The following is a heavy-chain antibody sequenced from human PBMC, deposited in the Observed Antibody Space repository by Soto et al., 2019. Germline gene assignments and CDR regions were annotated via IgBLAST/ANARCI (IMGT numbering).Heavy chain of an antibody. CDR1: GFTFSSYA. Sequence: GGSLRLSCAASGFTFSSYAMRWVRQAPGKGLEWVAVISYDGSNKYYADSVKGRFTISRDNSKNTLYLQMNSLRAEDTAVYYCARSDPYYDSSGYYGLWGQGTLVTVSS. V-gene: IGHV3-30-3*01. J-gene: IGHJ4*02. CDR3: ARSDPYYDSSGYYGL. CDR2: ISYDGSNK. D-gene: IGHD3-22*01.